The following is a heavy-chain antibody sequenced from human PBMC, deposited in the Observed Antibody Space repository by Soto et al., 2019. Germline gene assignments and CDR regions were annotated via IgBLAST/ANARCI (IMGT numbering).Heavy chain of an antibody. CDR1: GVSISSYY. CDR2: IYYSGST. CDR3: ASSQWSGGSCYENGWFDP. D-gene: IGHD2-15*01. J-gene: IGHJ5*02. Sequence: QSLSLTSTVAGVSISSYYVGGIRQPPGRGLEWIGYIYYSGSTNYNPSLKSRVTISVDTSKNQFSLKLRSVTAADTAVYYCASSQWSGGSCYENGWFDPWGQGTLVTGYS. V-gene: IGHV4-59*01.